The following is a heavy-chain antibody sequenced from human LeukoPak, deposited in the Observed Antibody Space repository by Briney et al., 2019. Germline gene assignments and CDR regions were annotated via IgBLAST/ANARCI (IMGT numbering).Heavy chain of an antibody. V-gene: IGHV5-51*01. Sequence: GESLKISCKGSGYSITSHWIAWVRQMPGKGLEWMGIIYPGDSDTRYSPSFQGQVTISADKSINTAYLQWSSLKASDTAIYYFARRSDFDYWGQGTLVTVSS. CDR1: GYSITSHW. CDR2: IYPGDSDT. J-gene: IGHJ4*02. CDR3: ARRSDFDY.